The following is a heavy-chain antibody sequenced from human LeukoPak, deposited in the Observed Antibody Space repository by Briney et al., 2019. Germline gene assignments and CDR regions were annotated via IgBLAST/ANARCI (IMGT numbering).Heavy chain of an antibody. CDR1: GFTSSSYA. D-gene: IGHD3-3*01. Sequence: GGSLRLSCAASGFTSSSYAMHWVRQAPGKGLEWVAVISYDGSNKYYTDSVKGRFTISRDNSKNTLFLQMNSLRAEDTAVYYCASSVTIFGVVTPISHSWGQGTLVTVSS. CDR3: ASSVTIFGVVTPISHS. J-gene: IGHJ4*02. V-gene: IGHV3-30*04. CDR2: ISYDGSNK.